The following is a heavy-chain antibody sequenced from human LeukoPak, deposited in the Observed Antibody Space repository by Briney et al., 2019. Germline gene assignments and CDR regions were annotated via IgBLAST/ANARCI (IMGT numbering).Heavy chain of an antibody. CDR1: GFTFSSYW. CDR2: IRQDGGEK. CDR3: ARDGTAAGLYFDL. Sequence: GGSLRLSCAVSGFTFSSYWMNWVRLARGKGLEWVASIRQDGGEKSYVDSVKGRFTISRDNTKNSLYLQMSSLRAEDTAVYYCARDGTAAGLYFDLWGQGTLVTVSS. J-gene: IGHJ4*01. D-gene: IGHD6-13*01. V-gene: IGHV3-7*01.